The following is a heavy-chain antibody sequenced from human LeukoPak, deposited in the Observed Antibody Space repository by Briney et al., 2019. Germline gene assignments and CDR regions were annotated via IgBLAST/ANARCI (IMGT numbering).Heavy chain of an antibody. CDR1: GGSISSYY. D-gene: IGHD2-2*02. Sequence: PSETLSLTCTVSGGSISSYYWSWIRQPPGKGLEWIGYIYYSGSTNYNPSLKSRVTISVDTSKNQFSLKLSSVTAADTAVYYRARERYCSSTSCYKDPRNWFDPWGQGTLVTVSS. CDR2: IYYSGST. V-gene: IGHV4-59*01. J-gene: IGHJ5*02. CDR3: ARERYCSSTSCYKDPRNWFDP.